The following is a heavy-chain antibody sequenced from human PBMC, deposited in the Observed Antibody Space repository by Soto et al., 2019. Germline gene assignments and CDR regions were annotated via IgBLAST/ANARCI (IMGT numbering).Heavy chain of an antibody. CDR3: AHHPYYGLGSYSSNY. J-gene: IGHJ4*02. Sequence: QITLKESGPSLVRPTQTLTLTCTFSGFSLTTSGVGVGWIRQPPGKALEWLAVIYWDDDKRYSSSPKSRLTFTNDTSKYPVFLTMSNIDPVNTATYYCAHHPYYGLGSYSSNYWTQGTLVTVSS. V-gene: IGHV2-5*02. D-gene: IGHD3-10*01. CDR2: IYWDDDK. CDR1: GFSLTTSGVG.